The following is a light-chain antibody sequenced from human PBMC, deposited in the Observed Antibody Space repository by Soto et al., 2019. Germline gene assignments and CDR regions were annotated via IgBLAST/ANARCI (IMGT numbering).Light chain of an antibody. Sequence: NFMLTQPHSVSESPGKTVTISCTRSSGSIASNYVQWYQQRPGSAPTTVIYEDNQRPSGVPDRFSGSIDSSSNSASLTISGLKTEDEADYYCQSYDSSNQRVFGGGTQLPS. CDR1: SGSIASNY. V-gene: IGLV6-57*04. CDR2: EDN. CDR3: QSYDSSNQRV. J-gene: IGLJ2*01.